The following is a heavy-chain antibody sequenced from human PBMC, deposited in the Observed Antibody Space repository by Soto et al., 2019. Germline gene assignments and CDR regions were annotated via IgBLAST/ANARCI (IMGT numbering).Heavy chain of an antibody. Sequence: QVQLVQSGAEVKKPGASVKVSCKASGYTFTGYYMHWVRQAPGQGLEWMGWINSNTGGTNYAQRFQGSVTMTSSTSISTAYMVLSSLNSNDMNVYYCARNDYFHTIGYYQNRWSDPWGQGSLVTVS. CDR2: INSNTGGT. J-gene: IGHJ5*02. D-gene: IGHD3-22*01. V-gene: IGHV1-2*02. CDR3: ARNDYFHTIGYYQNRWSDP. CDR1: GYTFTGYY.